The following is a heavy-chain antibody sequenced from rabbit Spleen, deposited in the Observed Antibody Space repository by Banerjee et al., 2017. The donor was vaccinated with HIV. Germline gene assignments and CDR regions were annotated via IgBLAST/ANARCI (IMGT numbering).Heavy chain of an antibody. Sequence: QSLEESGGDLVKPGASLTLTCIASGVSFSGDSYMCWVRQAPGKGLEWIACIDIGSSGFTYFATWAKGRFTISKTSSTTVTLQMTSLTVADTATYFCARDAGSGHYIDAYFDLWGPGTLVTVS. CDR3: ARDAGSGHYIDAYFDL. V-gene: IGHV1S40*01. CDR2: IDIGSSGFT. D-gene: IGHD8-1*01. J-gene: IGHJ4*01. CDR1: GVSFSGDSY.